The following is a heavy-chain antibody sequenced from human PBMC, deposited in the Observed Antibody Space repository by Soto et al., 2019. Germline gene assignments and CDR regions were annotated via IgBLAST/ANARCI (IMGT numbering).Heavy chain of an antibody. CDR3: ATEDCRNTNCLKGFDY. CDR2: INPKSGGP. D-gene: IGHD2-15*01. CDR1: SYTFTDYY. J-gene: IGHJ4*02. V-gene: IGHV1-2*02. Sequence: SVKVSCKTASYTFTDYYMHWVRQAPGQGFEWVGGINPKSGGPKYVPKFQGRVTVTRDTSTSTAYMELNRLTSGDTAVYYCATEDCRNTNCLKGFDYWGQGTLVTVYS.